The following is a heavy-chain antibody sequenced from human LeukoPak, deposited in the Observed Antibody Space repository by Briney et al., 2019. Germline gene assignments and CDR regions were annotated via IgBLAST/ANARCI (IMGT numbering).Heavy chain of an antibody. CDR3: ATGRGYSSSWYWFDP. V-gene: IGHV4-34*01. Sequence: PSETLSLTCAVYGGSFGGYYWSWIRQPPGKGLEWIGEINHSGSTNYNPSLKSRVTISVDTSKNQFSLKLSSVTAADTAVYYCATGRGYSSSWYWFDPWGQGTLVTVSS. D-gene: IGHD6-13*01. CDR2: INHSGST. J-gene: IGHJ5*02. CDR1: GGSFGGYY.